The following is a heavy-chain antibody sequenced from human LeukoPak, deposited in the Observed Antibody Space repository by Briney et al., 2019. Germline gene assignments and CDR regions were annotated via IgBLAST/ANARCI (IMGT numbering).Heavy chain of an antibody. CDR2: IYYSGST. D-gene: IGHD3-16*01. CDR1: GGSISSGGYY. J-gene: IGHJ5*02. CDR3: AVLWGSGWFDP. V-gene: IGHV4-31*03. Sequence: PSETLSLTCTVSGGSISSGGYYWSWIRQHPGKGLEWIGYIYYSGSTYYDPSLKSRVTISVDTSKNQFSLKLSSVTAADTAVYYCAVLWGSGWFDPWGQGTLVTVSS.